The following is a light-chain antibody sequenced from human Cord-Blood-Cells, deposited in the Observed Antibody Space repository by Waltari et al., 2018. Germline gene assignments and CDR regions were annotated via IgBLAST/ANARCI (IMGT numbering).Light chain of an antibody. J-gene: IGKJ3*01. CDR2: GAS. Sequence: IVMTQSPATLSVSPGERATLSCRASQSVSSNLAWYQQNPGQSPRLLIYGASTRATGIPARFSGSGSGTEFTLTISSLQSEDFAVYYCQQYNNWPSTFGPGIQVDIQ. V-gene: IGKV3-15*01. CDR1: QSVSSN. CDR3: QQYNNWPST.